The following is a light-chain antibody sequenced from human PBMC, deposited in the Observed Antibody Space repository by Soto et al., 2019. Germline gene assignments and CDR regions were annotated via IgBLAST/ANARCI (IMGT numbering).Light chain of an antibody. CDR2: DAS. Sequence: DIQMTQSPSSLSASVGDRVTITCQASQDISNYLNWYQQKPGHAPKLLIYDASNLETGVPSRFSGTGSGTDFTFTISSLQPEDIATYYCQQYDNLPFTFGPGTKVDIK. V-gene: IGKV1-33*01. CDR1: QDISNY. CDR3: QQYDNLPFT. J-gene: IGKJ3*01.